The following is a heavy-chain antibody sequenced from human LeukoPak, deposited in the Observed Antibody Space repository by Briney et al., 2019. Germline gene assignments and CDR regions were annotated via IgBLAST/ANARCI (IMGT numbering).Heavy chain of an antibody. V-gene: IGHV1-46*01. CDR2: INTSGGST. D-gene: IGHD6-13*01. Sequence: ASVKVSRKASGYTFTYYYMHWVRQAPGQGLEWMAIINTSGGSTNYAQKFQGRLTVTRDTSTSTVYMELSSLRSEDTAVYYCARPLTSAAGSYEFVYWGQGTLVTVSS. CDR3: ARPLTSAAGSYEFVY. CDR1: GYTFTYYY. J-gene: IGHJ4*02.